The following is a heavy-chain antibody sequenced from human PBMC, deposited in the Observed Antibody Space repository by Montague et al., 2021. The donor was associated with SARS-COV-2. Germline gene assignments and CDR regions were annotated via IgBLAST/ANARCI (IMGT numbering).Heavy chain of an antibody. J-gene: IGHJ6*02. V-gene: IGHV4-59*13. D-gene: IGHD6-13*01. CDR3: ARDLYKVAAAGGYYHYGMDV. Sequence: SEILSLTCTVSGGSITSYYWSWIRQPPGKGLEWIGYIYYSGSTNYNPSLKSRVTISVDTSKNQLSLKLSSVTAADTAVYYCARDLYKVAAAGGYYHYGMDVWGQGTTVTVSS. CDR1: GGSITSYY. CDR2: IYYSGST.